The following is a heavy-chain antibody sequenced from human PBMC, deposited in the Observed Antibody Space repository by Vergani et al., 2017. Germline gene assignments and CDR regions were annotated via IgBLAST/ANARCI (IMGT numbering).Heavy chain of an antibody. D-gene: IGHD3-9*01. CDR1: GGSISSSSYY. Sequence: QLQLQESGPGLVKPSETLSLTCTVSGGSISSSSYYWGWIRQPPGKGLEWIGSIYYSGSPYYNPSLKSRVTISVDTSKNQFSLKLSSVTAADAAVYYCARDLGHILTIVPEPGAFDIWGQGTMVTVSS. V-gene: IGHV4-39*07. CDR2: IYYSGSP. CDR3: ARDLGHILTIVPEPGAFDI. J-gene: IGHJ3*02.